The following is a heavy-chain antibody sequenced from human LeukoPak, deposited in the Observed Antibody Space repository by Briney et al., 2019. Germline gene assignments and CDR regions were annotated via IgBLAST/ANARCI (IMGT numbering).Heavy chain of an antibody. CDR1: GFTFSSYG. CDR3: ARTVSGGYSFDY. Sequence: GGSLRLSCAASGFTFSSYGMHWVRQAPGKGLEWVAVIWCDGSNKYYADSVKGRFTISRDNSKNTLYLHMNSLRAEDTAVYYCARTVSGGYSFDYWGQGTLVTVSS. D-gene: IGHD5-12*01. CDR2: IWCDGSNK. V-gene: IGHV3-33*01. J-gene: IGHJ4*02.